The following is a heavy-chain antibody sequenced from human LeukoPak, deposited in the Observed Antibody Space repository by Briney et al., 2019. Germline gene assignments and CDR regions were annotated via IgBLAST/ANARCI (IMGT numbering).Heavy chain of an antibody. CDR2: ISNTGSYI. CDR3: ARDISSSYYYYMDV. D-gene: IGHD6-6*01. CDR1: GFTFSSYN. J-gene: IGHJ6*03. V-gene: IGHV3-21*01. Sequence: PGGSLRLSCAASGFTFSSYNMNWVRQAPGKGLEWVSSISNTGSYIYYADSVKGRFTISRDNAKNSLYLQMNSLRAEDTAVYYCARDISSSYYYYMDVWGKGTTVTVSS.